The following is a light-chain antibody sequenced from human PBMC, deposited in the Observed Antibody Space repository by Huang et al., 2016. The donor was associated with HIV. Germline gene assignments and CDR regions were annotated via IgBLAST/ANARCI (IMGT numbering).Light chain of an antibody. V-gene: IGKV4-1*01. CDR2: CAS. J-gene: IGKJ1*01. Sequence: DIIMTQSPDSLAVSLGERATLNCRSSQSVYSSSNSKDYMAWFQQNPGQPPRLLLFCASTREAGVPDRFSGSGSGTHFTLTIANLEAEDAAIYYCQQYYSSPQTFGQGTRVEVK. CDR1: QSVYSSSNSKDY. CDR3: QQYYSSPQT.